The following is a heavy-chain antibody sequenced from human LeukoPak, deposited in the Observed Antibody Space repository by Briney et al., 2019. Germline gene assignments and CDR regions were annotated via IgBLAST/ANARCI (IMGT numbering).Heavy chain of an antibody. Sequence: SETLSLTCTVSGGSISSYYWSWIRQPPGKGLEWIGYIYYSGSTNYNPSLKSRVTISVDTSKNQFSLKLSSVTAADMAVYYCARTSSSWYPPGYFDYWGQGTLATVSS. CDR3: ARTSSSWYPPGYFDY. J-gene: IGHJ4*02. CDR2: IYYSGST. D-gene: IGHD6-13*01. CDR1: GGSISSYY. V-gene: IGHV4-59*01.